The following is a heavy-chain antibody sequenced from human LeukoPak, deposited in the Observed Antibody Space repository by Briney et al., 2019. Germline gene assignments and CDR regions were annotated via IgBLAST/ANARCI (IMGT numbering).Heavy chain of an antibody. Sequence: ASVKVSCKASGYTFTSYGISWVRQAPGQGLEWLGWISAYNGNTNYAQKLQGRVTMTTDTSTSTAYMELRSLRSDDTAVYYCARDKEWLLHSPLGLWYWGQGTLVTVSS. D-gene: IGHD3-3*01. CDR1: GYTFTSYG. CDR2: ISAYNGNT. V-gene: IGHV1-18*01. J-gene: IGHJ4*02. CDR3: ARDKEWLLHSPLGLWY.